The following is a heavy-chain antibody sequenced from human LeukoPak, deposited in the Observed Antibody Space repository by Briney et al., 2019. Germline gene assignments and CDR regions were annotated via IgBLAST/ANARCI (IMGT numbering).Heavy chain of an antibody. D-gene: IGHD4-17*01. Sequence: ASVKVSCKASGYTFTSYGISWVRRAPGQGLEWMGWISAYNGNTNYAQKLQGRVTMTTDTSTSTAYMELRSLRSDDTAVYYCATQSHDYGDDDAFDIWGQGTMVTVSS. CDR1: GYTFTSYG. V-gene: IGHV1-18*01. CDR3: ATQSHDYGDDDAFDI. CDR2: ISAYNGNT. J-gene: IGHJ3*02.